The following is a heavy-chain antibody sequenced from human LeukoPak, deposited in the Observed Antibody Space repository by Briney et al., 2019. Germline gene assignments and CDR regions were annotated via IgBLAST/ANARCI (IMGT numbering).Heavy chain of an antibody. CDR3: ARVRIVGATGNFDY. Sequence: SETLSLTCTVSGGSISTYNYYWSWIRQPAGKRLEWIGRIYGTGRSNYTPSLKSRVTISVDTSKNQFSLKLSSVTAADTAVYYCARVRIVGATGNFDYWGQGTLVTASS. CDR1: GGSISTYNYY. D-gene: IGHD1-26*01. CDR2: IYGTGRS. V-gene: IGHV4-61*10. J-gene: IGHJ4*02.